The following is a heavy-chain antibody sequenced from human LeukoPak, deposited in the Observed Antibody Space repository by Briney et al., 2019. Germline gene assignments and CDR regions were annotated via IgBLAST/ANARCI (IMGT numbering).Heavy chain of an antibody. Sequence: SETLSLTCTVSGGSISSYYWNWIRQPPGKGLEWIGYIYDSGSTNYNPSLQSRVTIPVDTSKNQFSLKLNSVTAADTAVYYCARGASAYYYAMDVWGQGTTVTV. CDR2: IYDSGST. CDR1: GGSISSYY. CDR3: ARGASAYYYAMDV. J-gene: IGHJ6*02. V-gene: IGHV4-59*01.